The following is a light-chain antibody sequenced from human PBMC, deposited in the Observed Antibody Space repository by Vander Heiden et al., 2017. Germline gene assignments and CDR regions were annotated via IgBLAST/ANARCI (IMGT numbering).Light chain of an antibody. CDR1: RSDSGSKS. CDR3: ATWDDSLNDWV. V-gene: IGLV1-44*01. J-gene: IGLJ3*02. Sequence: QSVLTQPPSASGTPGPRVTISCSGSRSDSGSKSVDWYQQFPGTAPKLLIYRDDQRPSGVPGRFSGSKSGSSASLAISGLQSEDEAEYYCATWDDSLNDWVFGGGTKLTVL. CDR2: RDD.